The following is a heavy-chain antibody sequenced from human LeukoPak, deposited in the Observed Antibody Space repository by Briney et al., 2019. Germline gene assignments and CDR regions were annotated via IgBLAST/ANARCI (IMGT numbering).Heavy chain of an antibody. Sequence: GGSLRLSCEASGFTFTTYSMTWVRQAPGKGLEWVSIISSGSSAIFSADALKGRFTISRDDAKNLLYLDMNSLRSDDTAVYYCARDRDGGRFFTPTFDYWGQGTLVTVSS. CDR1: GFTFTTYS. V-gene: IGHV3-21*04. D-gene: IGHD3-3*01. CDR3: ARDRDGGRFFTPTFDY. CDR2: ISSGSSAI. J-gene: IGHJ4*02.